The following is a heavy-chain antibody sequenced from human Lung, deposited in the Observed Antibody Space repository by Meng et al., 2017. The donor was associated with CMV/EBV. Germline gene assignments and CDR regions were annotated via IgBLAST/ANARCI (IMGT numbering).Heavy chain of an antibody. Sequence: SETLSLXXTVSGGSISSYYWNWIRQPPGKGLEWIGYIYHSGSTNYNPSLKSRVAMSLDTSKNQFSLKVGSVTAADTAVYYCARFLGSSSWSFRLDSWGQGTLVXVSS. CDR3: ARFLGSSSWSFRLDS. V-gene: IGHV4-59*01. CDR2: IYHSGST. CDR1: GGSISSYY. J-gene: IGHJ4*02. D-gene: IGHD6-13*01.